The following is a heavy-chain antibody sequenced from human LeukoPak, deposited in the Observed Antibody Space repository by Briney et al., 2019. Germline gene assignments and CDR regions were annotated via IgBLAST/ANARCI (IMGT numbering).Heavy chain of an antibody. CDR1: GGSISSSSYY. CDR2: IYYSGST. D-gene: IGHD6-13*01. J-gene: IGHJ4*02. Sequence: SETLSLTCTVSGGSISSSSYYWGWIRQPPGKGLEWIGYIYYSGSTNYNPSLKSRVTISVDTSKNQFSLKLSSVTAADTAVYYCARDQGSSWFDYWGQGTLVTVSS. V-gene: IGHV4-61*01. CDR3: ARDQGSSWFDY.